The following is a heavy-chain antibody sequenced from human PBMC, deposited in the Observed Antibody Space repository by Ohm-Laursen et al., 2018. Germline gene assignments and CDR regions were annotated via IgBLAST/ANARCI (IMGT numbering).Heavy chain of an antibody. V-gene: IGHV4-59*07. CDR3: ARIESDSGGYWYFGMDV. Sequence: SDTLSLTCTVSGASISSEYWTGIRQPPGKGLEWIGYTYYRGTTNYNPSLKSRVTISVDTSKNQFSLKLSSVTAADTALYYCARIESDSGGYWYFGMDVWGQGTTVTVSS. D-gene: IGHD3-22*01. CDR2: TYYRGTT. J-gene: IGHJ6*02. CDR1: GASISSEY.